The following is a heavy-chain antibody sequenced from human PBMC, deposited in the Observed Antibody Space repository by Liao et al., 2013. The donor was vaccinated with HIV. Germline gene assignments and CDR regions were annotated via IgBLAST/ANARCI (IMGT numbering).Heavy chain of an antibody. CDR3: ARGEWSGRFDY. V-gene: IGHV4-4*07. CDR1: GGSISDYY. J-gene: IGHJ4*02. D-gene: IGHD3-3*01. CDR2: IYTSGTV. Sequence: QVQLQESGPGLVKPSGTLSLTCFVSGGSISDYYWSWIRQPAGNGLEWIGRIYTSGTVNYNPSLRSRVTLSLDTSKNQVSLKLNSLTAADTAVYFCARGEWSGRFDYWGRGTLVTVSS.